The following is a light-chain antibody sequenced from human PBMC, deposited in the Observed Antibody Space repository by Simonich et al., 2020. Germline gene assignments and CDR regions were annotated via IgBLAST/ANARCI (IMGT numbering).Light chain of an antibody. Sequence: DIVMTQSPDSLAVSLGERATINCKSSQSVLYSSNNKNYLAWYQQKPGQPPKLLIYWESTRESGVPDRFRGSGSGTDFTLTISSLQAEDVAVYYCQQYYSTPPITFGPGTKVDIK. V-gene: IGKV4-1*01. J-gene: IGKJ3*01. CDR3: QQYYSTPPIT. CDR2: WES. CDR1: QSVLYSSNNKNY.